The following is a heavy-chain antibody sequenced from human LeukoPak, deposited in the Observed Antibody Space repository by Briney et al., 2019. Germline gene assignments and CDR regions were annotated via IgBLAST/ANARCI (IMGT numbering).Heavy chain of an antibody. CDR1: GYSISSGYY. CDR2: IYHSGST. CDR3: ARRSLGYCSSTSCQGSNYYYYMDV. J-gene: IGHJ6*03. Sequence: PSETLSLTCAVSGYSISSGYYWGWIRQPPGKGLEWIGSIYHSGSTYYNPSLRSRVTISVDTSKNQFSLKLSPVTAADTAVYYCARRSLGYCSSTSCQGSNYYYYMDVWGKGTTVTVSS. D-gene: IGHD2-2*01. V-gene: IGHV4-38-2*01.